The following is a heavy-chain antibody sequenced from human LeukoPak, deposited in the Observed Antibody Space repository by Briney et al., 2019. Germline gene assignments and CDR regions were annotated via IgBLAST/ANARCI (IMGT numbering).Heavy chain of an antibody. D-gene: IGHD2-15*01. J-gene: IGHJ4*02. CDR2: INYKGIT. CDR1: GASISSSY. CDR3: ARVPHQRCPGDSCYPIFDY. Sequence: SETLSLTCTVSGASISSSYWSWIRQPPGKGLEWIGYINYKGITNYNPSLRSRVTISLDTSKNQFSLNLNSVTTADAAVYYCARVPHQRCPGDSCYPIFDYWGQGTLVTVSS. V-gene: IGHV4-59*01.